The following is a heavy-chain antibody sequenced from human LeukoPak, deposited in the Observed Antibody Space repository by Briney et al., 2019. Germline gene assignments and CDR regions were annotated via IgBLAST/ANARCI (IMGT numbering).Heavy chain of an antibody. J-gene: IGHJ4*02. CDR2: IDYSGYT. D-gene: IGHD3-16*01. CDR3: ARDRALGSGKYYFDF. V-gene: IGHV4-59*01. CDR1: GGSISSYY. Sequence: AETLSLTCIVSGGSISSYYWSWIRQPPGKGLEWIGYIDYSGYTNYNPSLKSRVTISVDTSTNQFSLKLNSVTAADTAVYYCARDRALGSGKYYFDFWGQGTPVTVSS.